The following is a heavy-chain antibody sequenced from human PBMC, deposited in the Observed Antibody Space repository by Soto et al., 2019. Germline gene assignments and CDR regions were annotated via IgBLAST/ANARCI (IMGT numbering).Heavy chain of an antibody. CDR2: XXXXNGXX. J-gene: IGHJ6*02. D-gene: IGHD1-1*01. CDR3: DDLYGMDV. CDR1: GYTFTSYA. V-gene: IGHV1-3*01. Sequence: XVKVSCKASGYTFTSYAMHWVRQAPGQXXXXXXXXXXXNGXXKYXXXXXXXVXXXRXXXARKAHMELNRLRAEDTAVYYGDDLYGMDVWGQGTTGNVSS.